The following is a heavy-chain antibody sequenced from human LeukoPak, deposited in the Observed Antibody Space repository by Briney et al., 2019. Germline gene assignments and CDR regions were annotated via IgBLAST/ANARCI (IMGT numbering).Heavy chain of an antibody. V-gene: IGHV1-24*01. D-gene: IGHD3-22*01. Sequence: PRASVKVSCTVSGYTLTESSMHWVRQAPGKGLEWMGGFGPEDGETIYAQNFQGRVTMTEDTSTDTAYMELSRLRSQATAWFYCATVGLSKPEYYDSSGYYYRRVLSPLEFWGQGTHVTVSS. CDR1: GYTLTESS. CDR2: FGPEDGET. J-gene: IGHJ4*02. CDR3: ATVGLSKPEYYDSSGYYYRRVLSPLEF.